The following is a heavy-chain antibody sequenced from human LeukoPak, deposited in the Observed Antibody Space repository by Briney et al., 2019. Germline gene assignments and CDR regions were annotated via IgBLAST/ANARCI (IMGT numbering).Heavy chain of an antibody. CDR1: DYSIRSDYY. D-gene: IGHD6-19*01. CDR3: ARCGKDSSGYYHHYMDV. Sequence: SETLSLTCAVSDYSIRSDYYWGWIRQPPGDGLEWIGSIYHSGSTYYNPSLKSRVTISVDTSKNQFSLKLSSVTAADTAVYYCARCGKDSSGYYHHYMDVWGKGTTVTVSS. CDR2: IYHSGST. V-gene: IGHV4-38-2*01. J-gene: IGHJ6*03.